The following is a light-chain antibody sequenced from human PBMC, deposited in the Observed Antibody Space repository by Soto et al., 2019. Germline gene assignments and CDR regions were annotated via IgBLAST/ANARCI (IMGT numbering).Light chain of an antibody. V-gene: IGLV6-57*01. CDR3: QSYDATNQV. CDR2: QDE. CDR1: SGGIASNY. J-gene: IGLJ3*02. Sequence: NFMLTQPHSVSASPGKTVIISCTRSSGGIASNYVQWYQQRPGSYPTTVIYQDEQRPSGVADRFSGSIDSSSNSASLTISGPETEDEAYYYCQSYDATNQVFGGGTKLTVL.